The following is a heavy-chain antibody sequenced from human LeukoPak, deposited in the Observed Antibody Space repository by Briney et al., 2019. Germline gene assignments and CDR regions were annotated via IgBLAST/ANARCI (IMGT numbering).Heavy chain of an antibody. V-gene: IGHV3-23*01. CDR1: GFTFSIYA. Sequence: GGSLRLSCAASGFTFSIYAMSWVRQAPEKGLEWVSAISGSGGSTYYADSVKGRFTISRDNSKNTLYLQMNSLRAEDTAVYYCAKDSFVDTAMVTTGYFDYWGQGTLVTVSS. J-gene: IGHJ4*02. D-gene: IGHD5-18*01. CDR3: AKDSFVDTAMVTTGYFDY. CDR2: ISGSGGST.